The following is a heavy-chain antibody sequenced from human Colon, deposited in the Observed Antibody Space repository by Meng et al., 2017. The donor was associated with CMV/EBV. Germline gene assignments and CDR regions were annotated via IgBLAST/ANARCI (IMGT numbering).Heavy chain of an antibody. CDR2: ITASGAST. V-gene: IGHV3-23*01. CDR1: GFTFSSYG. D-gene: IGHD3-16*01. J-gene: IGHJ4*02. CDR3: AKNWGNDF. Sequence: EGQLLESGGGLVQPGGSLSFACAASGFTFSSYGMYWVRHAPGKGLEWVSGITASGASTYYADSVKGRFTISRDNSKNTLYLQMNSLRADDTAVYYCAKNWGNDFWGQGTLVTVSS.